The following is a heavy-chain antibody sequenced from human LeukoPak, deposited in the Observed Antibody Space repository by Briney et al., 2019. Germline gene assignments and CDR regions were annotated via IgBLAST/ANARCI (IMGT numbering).Heavy chain of an antibody. CDR1: GGTFSNFA. V-gene: IGHV1-69*06. CDR3: ARGTVYDSSGYYTYDAFDI. D-gene: IGHD3-22*01. J-gene: IGHJ3*02. CDR2: IIPIFGTT. Sequence: SVRVSCKASGGTFSNFAINWVRQAPGQGLEWMGGIIPIFGTTNYAQKFQGRVTITADKSTSTAYMDLSSLRSEDTAVYYCARGTVYDSSGYYTYDAFDIWGQGTMVTVSS.